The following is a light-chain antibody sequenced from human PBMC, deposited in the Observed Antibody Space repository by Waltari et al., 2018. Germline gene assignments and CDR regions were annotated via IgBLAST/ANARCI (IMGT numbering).Light chain of an antibody. CDR3: QQSYSIPYT. CDR2: AAS. V-gene: IGKV1-39*01. Sequence: DIQMTQSPSSLSASVGDRVTITCRTSQSISNFLNWYRQQPGKAPKLLIYAASSLQTGVPPRFSGYGSETDFTLTISSLQPDDSATYYCQQSYSIPYTFGQGTKLEIK. CDR1: QSISNF. J-gene: IGKJ2*01.